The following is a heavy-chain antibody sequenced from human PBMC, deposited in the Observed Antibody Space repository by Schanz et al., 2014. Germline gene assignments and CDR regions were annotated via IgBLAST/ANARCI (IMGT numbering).Heavy chain of an antibody. CDR3: ASLYDREYFDY. J-gene: IGHJ4*02. CDR2: IWYDGSYK. CDR1: GFTFSSYG. D-gene: IGHD2-8*01. V-gene: IGHV3-33*01. Sequence: QVQLVESGGGVVQPGRSLRLSCAASGFTFSSYGMHWVRQAPGKGLEWVAEIWYDGSYKYYADSVKGRFTISRDSSRNTLYLQMNSLRAEDTAVYYCASLYDREYFDYWGQGTLVTVSP.